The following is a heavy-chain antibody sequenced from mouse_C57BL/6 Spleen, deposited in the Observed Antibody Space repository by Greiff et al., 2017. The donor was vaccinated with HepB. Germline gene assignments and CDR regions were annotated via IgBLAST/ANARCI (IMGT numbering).Heavy chain of an antibody. CDR2: IYPGDGDT. D-gene: IGHD2-5*01. V-gene: IGHV1-80*01. CDR3: ARRGSNYFYYFDY. CDR1: GYAFSSYW. Sequence: QVQLQQSGAELVKPGASVKISCKASGYAFSSYWMNWVKQRPGKGLEWVGQIYPGDGDTDYNGKFKGKATLTADKTSSTAYMQRSSLTSEDSAVYFCARRGSNYFYYFDYWGQGTTLTVSS. J-gene: IGHJ2*01.